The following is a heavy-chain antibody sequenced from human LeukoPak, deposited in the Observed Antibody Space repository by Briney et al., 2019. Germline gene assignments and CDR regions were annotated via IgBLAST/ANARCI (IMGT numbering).Heavy chain of an antibody. Sequence: GSLRLSCAASGFTFSNAWMSWIRQPPGKGLEWIGNMYHSGSTYYNPSLESRVTISLDTSKNQFSLKLSSVTAADTAVYYCAAAFDYWGQGTLVTVSS. CDR1: GFTFSNAW. V-gene: IGHV4-59*04. D-gene: IGHD6-25*01. J-gene: IGHJ4*02. CDR3: AAAFDY. CDR2: MYHSGST.